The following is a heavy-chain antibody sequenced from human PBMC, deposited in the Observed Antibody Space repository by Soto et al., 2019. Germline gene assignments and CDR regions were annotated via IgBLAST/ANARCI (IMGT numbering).Heavy chain of an antibody. Sequence: EVQLLESGGGLVQPGGSLRLSCAASGFTFSSYAMSWVRQAPGKGLEWVSAISGSGGSTYYADSVKGRFTISRDNSKNTRYLQMNSLRAEDTAVYYCAKGGGPYCSGGSCYRFFDYWGQGTLVTVAS. J-gene: IGHJ4*02. D-gene: IGHD2-15*01. CDR1: GFTFSSYA. CDR2: ISGSGGST. CDR3: AKGGGPYCSGGSCYRFFDY. V-gene: IGHV3-23*01.